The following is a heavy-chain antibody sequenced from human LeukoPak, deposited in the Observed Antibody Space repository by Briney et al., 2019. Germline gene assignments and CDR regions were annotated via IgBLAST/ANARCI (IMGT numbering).Heavy chain of an antibody. Sequence: PSETLSLTCTVSGGSISSYYWSWIRQPPGKGLEWIGYIYYSGSTNYNPSLKSRVTISVDTSKNQFSLKLSSVTAADTAVYYCARDLEPYAFDIWGQGTMVTVSS. CDR3: ARDLEPYAFDI. D-gene: IGHD1-1*01. J-gene: IGHJ3*02. CDR1: GGSISSYY. V-gene: IGHV4-59*01. CDR2: IYYSGST.